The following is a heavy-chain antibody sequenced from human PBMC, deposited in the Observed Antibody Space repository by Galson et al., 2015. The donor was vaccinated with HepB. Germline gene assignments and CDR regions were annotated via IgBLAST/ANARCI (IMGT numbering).Heavy chain of an antibody. CDR3: ARFDLGELSYSKDYFDY. V-gene: IGHV4-34*01. Sequence: SETLSLTCAVYGGSFSGYYWSWIRQPPGKGLEWIGEINHSGSTNYNPSLKSRVTISVDTSKNQFSLKLSSVTAADTAVYYCARFDLGELSYSKDYFDYWGQGTLVTVSS. D-gene: IGHD3-16*02. CDR2: INHSGST. CDR1: GGSFSGYY. J-gene: IGHJ4*02.